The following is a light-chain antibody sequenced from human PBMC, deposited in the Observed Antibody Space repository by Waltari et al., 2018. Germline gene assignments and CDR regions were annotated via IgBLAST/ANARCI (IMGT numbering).Light chain of an antibody. Sequence: IVMTQSPDSLAVPLGTRATINCKYSKTVLYSSHDNSYFAWYQQKPGQPPKLLCYGASSRECGVPDRFSGSGSGTYFTLTISSLQAEDVAVYYCQQYYSSPYTFGQGTKLEIK. V-gene: IGKV4-1*01. CDR1: KTVLYSSHDNSY. CDR3: QQYYSSPYT. CDR2: GAS. J-gene: IGKJ2*01.